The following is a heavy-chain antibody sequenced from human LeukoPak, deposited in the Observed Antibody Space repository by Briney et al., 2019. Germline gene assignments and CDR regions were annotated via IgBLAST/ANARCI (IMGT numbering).Heavy chain of an antibody. Sequence: TSETLSLTCDLYGGSFSGYYWSWIRQPPGKGLEWIGEINHSGSTNYNPSLKSRVTISVDTSKNQFSLKLSSVTAADTAVYYCAGFAGGFGFDYWGQGTLVTVSS. CDR1: GGSFSGYY. J-gene: IGHJ4*02. CDR3: AGFAGGFGFDY. CDR2: INHSGST. D-gene: IGHD3-10*01. V-gene: IGHV4-34*01.